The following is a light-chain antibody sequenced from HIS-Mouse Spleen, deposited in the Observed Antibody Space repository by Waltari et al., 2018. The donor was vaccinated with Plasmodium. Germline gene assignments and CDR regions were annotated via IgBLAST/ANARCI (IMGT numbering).Light chain of an antibody. CDR2: KAS. CDR3: QQYNSHSWT. CDR1: QRFSSR. V-gene: IGKV1-5*03. J-gene: IGKJ1*01. Sequence: IQMSQPPPPLPASVGDRLTITYRASQRFSSRFAWYQQKPGKATNLLIYKASSVESGVPSRFSGSGSGTECTLTISSLQPDDFATDYCQQYNSHSWTFGQGTKVEIK.